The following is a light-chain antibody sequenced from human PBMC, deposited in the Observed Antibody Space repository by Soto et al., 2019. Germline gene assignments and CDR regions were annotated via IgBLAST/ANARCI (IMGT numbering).Light chain of an antibody. CDR1: SSNIGVKT. CDR2: RSD. Sequence: QSVLTQPPSVSGTPGQRVTISCSGSSSNIGVKTVNWYQQFPGSAPKLLIFRSDQRPSGVPVRFSGSKSGTSASLAISGLQSEDEADYYCSAWDDSLNGRVFGTGTKLTVL. CDR3: SAWDDSLNGRV. V-gene: IGLV1-44*01. J-gene: IGLJ1*01.